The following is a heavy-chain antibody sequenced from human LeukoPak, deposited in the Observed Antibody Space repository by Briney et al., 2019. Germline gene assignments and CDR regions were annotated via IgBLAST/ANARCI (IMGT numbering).Heavy chain of an antibody. CDR2: FYDTVST. Sequence: KSSETLSLTCTVSGDSISSSYWSWIRQSPGKGLEWIGYFYDTVSTKYNPSLKRRVIISTDKSKNQLSLKLNSVTAADTAVYYCARHGAFFTRGFCSNSTCYVDGLQTWGQGIVVSVSS. J-gene: IGHJ3*01. V-gene: IGHV4-59*08. D-gene: IGHD2-2*01. CDR3: ARHGAFFTRGFCSNSTCYVDGLQT. CDR1: GDSISSSY.